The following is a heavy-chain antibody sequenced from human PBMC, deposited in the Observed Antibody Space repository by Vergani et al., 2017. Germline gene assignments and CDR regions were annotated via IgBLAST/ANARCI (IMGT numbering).Heavy chain of an antibody. V-gene: IGHV3-23*01. CDR1: GFTFSSYA. CDR2: ISGSGGST. CDR3: ARSSFLGFKGRAYDY. J-gene: IGHJ4*02. Sequence: EVQLLESGGGLVQPGGSLRLSCAASGFTFSSYAMSWVRQAPGKGLEWVSAISGSGGSTYYADSVKGRFTISRDNSKNTLYLQMNSLRAEDTAVYYCARSSFLGFKGRAYDYWGQGTLVTVSS. D-gene: IGHD3-10*01.